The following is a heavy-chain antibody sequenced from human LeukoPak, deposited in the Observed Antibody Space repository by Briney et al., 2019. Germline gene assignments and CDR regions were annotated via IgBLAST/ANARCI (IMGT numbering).Heavy chain of an antibody. V-gene: IGHV4-31*03. J-gene: IGHJ4*02. CDR2: IYYSGST. CDR1: GGSISSGGYY. CDR3: ARGSHYDILTGFPFDC. D-gene: IGHD3-9*01. Sequence: SETLSLTCTVSGGSISSGGYYWSWIRQHPGKGLEWIGYIYYSGSTYYNPSLKSRVTISVDTSKNQFSLKLSSVTAADTAVYYCARGSHYDILTGFPFDCWDQGTLVTVSS.